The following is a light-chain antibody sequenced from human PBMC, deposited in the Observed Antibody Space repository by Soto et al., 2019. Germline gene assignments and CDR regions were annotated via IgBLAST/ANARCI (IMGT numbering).Light chain of an antibody. Sequence: AIRMTQSPSSFAASTGDRVTITCRASQGISSYLAWYQQQPGKAPKLLIYAASTLQSGVPSRFSGSGAGTDFTLTISRLQSEDFANYYCQQYSSYPWTFGQGTKVEIK. CDR3: QQYSSYPWT. CDR2: AAS. V-gene: IGKV1-8*01. CDR1: QGISSY. J-gene: IGKJ1*01.